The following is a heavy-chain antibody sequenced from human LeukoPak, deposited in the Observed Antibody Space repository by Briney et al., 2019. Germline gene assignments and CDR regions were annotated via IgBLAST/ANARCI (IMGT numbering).Heavy chain of an antibody. Sequence: WGSLRLSCTASGFTFSGNTMNWVRQAPGKGLEWVSSISSSSSYIYYADSVKGRFSISRDNAKNSLYLQMNSLRGEDTAVYSCARGQRRHIDMAPSFNYWGQGTLVTVSS. CDR3: ARGQRRHIDMAPSFNY. D-gene: IGHD5-24*01. CDR2: ISSSSSYI. CDR1: GFTFSGNT. V-gene: IGHV3-21*01. J-gene: IGHJ4*02.